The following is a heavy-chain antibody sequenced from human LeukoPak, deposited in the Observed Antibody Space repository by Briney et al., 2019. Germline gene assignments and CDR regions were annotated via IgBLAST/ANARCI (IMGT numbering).Heavy chain of an antibody. Sequence: ASVKVSCKASGGTFSSYTISWVRQAPGQGLEWMGRIIPILGIANYAQKFQGRVTITADKSTSTAYMELSSLRSEDTAVYYCARVSSGQDGMDVWAKGPRSPSP. CDR2: IIPILGIA. D-gene: IGHD3-22*01. J-gene: IGHJ6*02. CDR3: ARVSSGQDGMDV. V-gene: IGHV1-69*02. CDR1: GGTFSSYT.